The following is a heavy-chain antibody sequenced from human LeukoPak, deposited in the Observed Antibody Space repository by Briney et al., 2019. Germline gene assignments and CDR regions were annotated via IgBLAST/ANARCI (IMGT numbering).Heavy chain of an antibody. V-gene: IGHV4-59*01. CDR2: IYYSGST. Sequence: PSETLSLTCTVSGGSISSYYWSWIRQPAGKGLEWIGSIYYSGSTYYNPSLKSRVTISVDTSKNQFSLKLSSVTAADTAVYYCARDRDSGSYGVGIDPWGQGTLVTVSS. D-gene: IGHD1-26*01. J-gene: IGHJ5*02. CDR1: GGSISSYY. CDR3: ARDRDSGSYGVGIDP.